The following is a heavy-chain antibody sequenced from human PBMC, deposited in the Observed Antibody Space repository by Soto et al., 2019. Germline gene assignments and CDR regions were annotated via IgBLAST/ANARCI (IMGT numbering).Heavy chain of an antibody. V-gene: IGHV3-53*01. D-gene: IGHD3-16*01. CDR3: ARSDRDYAYALNV. J-gene: IGHJ6*02. CDR1: GITGSYNY. CDR2: LYSGGRI. Sequence: LSWAATGITGSYNYITWVRQAPGKGLEWVSLLYSGGRIYYADSVKGRFTISRDTSKTTLYLQMNSLRTEDTAVYYCARSDRDYAYALNVWGQGTTVTVSS.